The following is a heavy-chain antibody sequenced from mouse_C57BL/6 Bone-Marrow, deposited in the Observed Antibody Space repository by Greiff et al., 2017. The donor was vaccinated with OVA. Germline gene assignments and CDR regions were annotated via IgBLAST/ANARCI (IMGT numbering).Heavy chain of an antibody. V-gene: IGHV3-6*01. J-gene: IGHJ4*01. CDR2: ISYDGSN. D-gene: IGHD1-1*01. Sequence: VQLKQSGPGLVKPSQSLSLSCSATGYSITSCYYWYLLRQLPGNKLECMGYISYDGSNNYNSSLKNRNTITRATSKNQSFLKLTSVTTEDAATYYCAISYGCFYYAMDYGGRGTSITVTA. CDR3: AISYGCFYYAMDY. CDR1: GYSITSCYY.